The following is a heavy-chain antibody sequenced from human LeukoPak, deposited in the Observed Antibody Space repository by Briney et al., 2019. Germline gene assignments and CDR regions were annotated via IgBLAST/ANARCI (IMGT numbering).Heavy chain of an antibody. D-gene: IGHD1-26*01. V-gene: IGHV3-48*04. CDR3: ARGAQWELQRHFDY. CDR2: ISSSRSLI. Sequence: PGGSLRLSCAASGFTFSSYSMNRVRQAPGKGLEWVSYISSSRSLIYYADSVKGRFTISRDNAKDSLYLEMNSLRAEDTSVYYCARGAQWELQRHFDYWGLGTLVTVSS. J-gene: IGHJ4*02. CDR1: GFTFSSYS.